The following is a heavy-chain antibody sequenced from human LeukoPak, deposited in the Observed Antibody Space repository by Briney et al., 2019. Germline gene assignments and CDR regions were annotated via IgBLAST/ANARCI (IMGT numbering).Heavy chain of an antibody. Sequence: PGGSLRLSCAASGFTFSSYGMHWVRQAPGKGLEWVAVIWYDGSNKYYADSVKGRFTISRDNSKNTLYLQMNSLRAEDTAVYYCAKDSSSFRTHCSGTSCSSLPDYWGQGTLVTVSS. CDR3: AKDSSSFRTHCSGTSCSSLPDY. V-gene: IGHV3-33*06. CDR1: GFTFSSYG. CDR2: IWYDGSNK. D-gene: IGHD2-2*01. J-gene: IGHJ4*02.